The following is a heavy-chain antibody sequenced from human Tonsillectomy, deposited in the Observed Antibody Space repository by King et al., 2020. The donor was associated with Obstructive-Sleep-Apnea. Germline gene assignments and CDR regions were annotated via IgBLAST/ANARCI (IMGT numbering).Heavy chain of an antibody. CDR1: GFTFSSYA. CDR3: ARDRTGGSGSNPSFDY. J-gene: IGHJ4*02. D-gene: IGHD1-26*01. V-gene: IGHV3-30*04. Sequence: VQLVESGGGVVQPGRSLRLSCAASGFTFSSYAMHWVRQAPGKGLEWVAVISYDGSNKYYADSVKGRFTISRDNSKNTLYLQMNSLRAEDTAVYYCARDRTGGSGSNPSFDYWGQGTLVTVSS. CDR2: ISYDGSNK.